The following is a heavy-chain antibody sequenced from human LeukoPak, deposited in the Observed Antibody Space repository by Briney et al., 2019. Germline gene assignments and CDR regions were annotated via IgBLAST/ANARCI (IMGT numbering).Heavy chain of an antibody. Sequence: PSETLSLTCTVSGGSISSYYWSWIRQPPGKGLEWIGYIYYSGSTNYNPSLKGRVTISVDTSKNQFSLKLSSVTAADTAVYYCARVPYYDFWSGPGGYYFDYWGQGTLVTVSS. CDR1: GGSISSYY. J-gene: IGHJ4*02. CDR3: ARVPYYDFWSGPGGYYFDY. D-gene: IGHD3-3*01. CDR2: IYYSGST. V-gene: IGHV4-59*01.